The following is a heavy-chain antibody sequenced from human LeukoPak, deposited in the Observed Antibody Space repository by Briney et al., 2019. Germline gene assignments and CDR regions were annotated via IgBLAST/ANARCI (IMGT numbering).Heavy chain of an antibody. V-gene: IGHV4-34*01. Sequence: SETLSLTCTVSGGSISYCYWSWIRQPPGKGLEWIGEINHSGSTNYNPSLKSRVTISVDTSKNQFSLKLSSVTAADTAVYYCARRYCSSTSCYRWYFDLWGRGTPVTVSS. J-gene: IGHJ2*01. D-gene: IGHD2-2*01. CDR2: INHSGST. CDR1: GGSISYCY. CDR3: ARRYCSSTSCYRWYFDL.